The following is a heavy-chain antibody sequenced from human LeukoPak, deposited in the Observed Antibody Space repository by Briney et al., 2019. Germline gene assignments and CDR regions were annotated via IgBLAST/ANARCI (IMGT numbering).Heavy chain of an antibody. V-gene: IGHV3-23*01. D-gene: IGHD2-15*01. J-gene: IGHJ4*02. Sequence: GGSLRLSCAASGSSFSSYAMNWVRQAPGKGLEWVSVICGSSSSTYYVDSVKGRFTISRDNSKNTLYLQMNSLRAEDTAIYYCAKGSGGSCHSATDYWGQGALVTVSS. CDR3: AKGSGGSCHSATDY. CDR2: ICGSSSST. CDR1: GSSFSSYA.